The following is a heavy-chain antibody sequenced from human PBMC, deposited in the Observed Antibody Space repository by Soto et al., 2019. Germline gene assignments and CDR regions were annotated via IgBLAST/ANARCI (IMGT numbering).Heavy chain of an antibody. CDR1: GFTFSNYA. D-gene: IGHD5-12*01. V-gene: IGHV3-23*01. CDR2: ISGSDDRT. J-gene: IGHJ4*02. Sequence: GGSLRLSCAASGFTFSNYAMSWVRQAPGKGLEWVSIISGSDDRTYYADSVKGRFTISRDISKNTLYLQMNSLRAEDTAVYYCTKAPRDSSSSTSGWEYTGYDSLTFDYWGQGTLVTVSS. CDR3: TKAPRDSSSSTSGWEYTGYDSLTFDY.